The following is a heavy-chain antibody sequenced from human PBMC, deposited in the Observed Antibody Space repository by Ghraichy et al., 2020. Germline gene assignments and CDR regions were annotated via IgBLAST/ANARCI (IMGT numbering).Heavy chain of an antibody. CDR3: ASDYGDDSSGYYGY. V-gene: IGHV1-69*01. D-gene: IGHD3-22*01. Sequence: GGIIPIFGTANYAQKFQGRVTITADESTSTAYMELSSLRSEDTAVYYCASDYGDDSSGYYGYWGQGNLVTVSS. CDR2: IIPIFGTA. J-gene: IGHJ4*01.